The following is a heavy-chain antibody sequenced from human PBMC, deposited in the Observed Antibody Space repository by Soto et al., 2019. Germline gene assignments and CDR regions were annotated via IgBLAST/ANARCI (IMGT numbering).Heavy chain of an antibody. CDR1: GGSISSGGYS. V-gene: IGHV4-30-2*01. J-gene: IGHJ4*02. CDR3: ARAPSWGTTWTEY. CDR2: IYHSGST. Sequence: QLQLQESGSGLVKPSQTLSLTCAVSGGSISSGGYSWSWIRQPPGKGLEWIGYIYHSGSTYYNPSLKSRVTISVHRSKNQFSLKLSSVTAAATAVYYCARAPSWGTTWTEYWGQGTLVTVSS. D-gene: IGHD3-16*01.